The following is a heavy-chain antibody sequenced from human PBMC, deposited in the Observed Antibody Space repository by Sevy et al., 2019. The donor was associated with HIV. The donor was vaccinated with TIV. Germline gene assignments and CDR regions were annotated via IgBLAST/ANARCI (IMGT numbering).Heavy chain of an antibody. CDR3: ARGGFYYDSSGVPW. J-gene: IGHJ4*02. CDR1: GFTFSSYS. D-gene: IGHD3-22*01. Sequence: GGSLRLSCAASGFTFSSYSMNWVRQAPGKGLEWVSSISSSSSYIYYADSVKGRFTISRDNAKNSLYLQMNSLRAVDTAVYYCARGGFYYDSSGVPWWGQGTLVTVSS. CDR2: ISSSSSYI. V-gene: IGHV3-21*01.